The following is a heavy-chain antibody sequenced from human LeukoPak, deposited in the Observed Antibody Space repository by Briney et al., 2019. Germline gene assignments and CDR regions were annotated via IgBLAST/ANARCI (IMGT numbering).Heavy chain of an antibody. CDR1: GLSFSHAR. Sequence: GGSLRLSCAASGLSFSHARMSWVRQAPGKGLEWVGRIRTKSDGETTEYAAPVKGRFTISRDDSENMLYLQMSYLETEDTAVYYCTTVAQWWGQGTLVSVSS. J-gene: IGHJ4*02. CDR3: TTVAQW. CDR2: IRTKSDGETT. D-gene: IGHD6-19*01. V-gene: IGHV3-15*01.